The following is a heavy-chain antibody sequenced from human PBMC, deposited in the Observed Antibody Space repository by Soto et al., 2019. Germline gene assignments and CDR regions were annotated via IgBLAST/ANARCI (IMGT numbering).Heavy chain of an antibody. Sequence: SETLSLTCTVSGGSISSGGYYWSWIRQHPGKGLEWIGYIYYSGSTYYNPSLKSRVTISVDTSKNQFSLKLSSVTAADTAVYYCARAGAMVTGLDYWGQGTLVTVSS. V-gene: IGHV4-31*03. J-gene: IGHJ4*02. D-gene: IGHD5-18*01. CDR1: GGSISSGGYY. CDR2: IYYSGST. CDR3: ARAGAMVTGLDY.